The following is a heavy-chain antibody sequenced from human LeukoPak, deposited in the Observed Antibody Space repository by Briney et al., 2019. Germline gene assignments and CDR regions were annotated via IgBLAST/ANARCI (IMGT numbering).Heavy chain of an antibody. CDR3: ARLTSSWYSHY. Sequence: GRSLRLSCAASGFTFSSYAMHWVRQAPGKGLEWVAVISYDGSNKYYADSVKGRFTISRDNSKNTLYLQMNSLRAEDTAVYYCARLTSSWYSHYWGQGTLVTVSS. V-gene: IGHV3-30*04. CDR2: ISYDGSNK. J-gene: IGHJ4*02. CDR1: GFTFSSYA. D-gene: IGHD6-13*01.